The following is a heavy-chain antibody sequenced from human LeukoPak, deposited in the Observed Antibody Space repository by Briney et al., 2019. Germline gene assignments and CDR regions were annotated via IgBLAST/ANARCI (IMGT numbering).Heavy chain of an antibody. D-gene: IGHD1-20*01. CDR3: AREEVTYNSAGL. CDR2: IYHSGTT. V-gene: IGHV4-38-2*02. CDR1: GFSVNSPYH. J-gene: IGHJ4*02. Sequence: SETLSLTCTVSGFSVNSPYHWGWIRQPPGKGLEWIGSIYHSGTTYYNPSLRSRVTISVDTSKNQFSLNLGSVTAADTAVYYCAREEVTYNSAGLWGQGTLVTVSS.